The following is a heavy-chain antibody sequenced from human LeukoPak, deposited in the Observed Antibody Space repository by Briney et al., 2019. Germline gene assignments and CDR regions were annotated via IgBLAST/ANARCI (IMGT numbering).Heavy chain of an antibody. CDR1: GFGFSSYW. D-gene: IGHD3-10*01. CDR2: IKQDGSEK. CDR3: AREDYYGSGNYVAWGGAFDV. J-gene: IGHJ3*01. V-gene: IGHV3-7*01. Sequence: GGSLRLSCEASGFGFSSYWMTWVRQTPGKGLEWVANIKQDGSEKYYLDSVKGRFTISRDNAKISVYLQMNSLRAEETAVYYCAREDYYGSGNYVAWGGAFDVWGQGTTVIVSS.